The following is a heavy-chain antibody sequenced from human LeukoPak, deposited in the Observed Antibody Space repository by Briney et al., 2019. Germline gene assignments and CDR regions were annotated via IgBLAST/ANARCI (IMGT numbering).Heavy chain of an antibody. J-gene: IGHJ6*03. D-gene: IGHD3-3*01. CDR1: GDSVSSHH. CDR2: VYYNGST. Sequence: PSETLSLTCIVSGDSVSSHHWSWIRQPPGKGLEWIGYVYYNGSTEYTPSLKSRVGISIDTSKNQFSLRLSSVTAADTAVYHCVRGGHYDFWSGYYAHMDVWGKGKRVTVSS. CDR3: VRGGHYDFWSGYYAHMDV. V-gene: IGHV4-59*02.